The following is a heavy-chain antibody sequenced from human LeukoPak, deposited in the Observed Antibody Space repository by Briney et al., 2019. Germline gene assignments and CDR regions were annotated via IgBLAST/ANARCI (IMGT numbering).Heavy chain of an antibody. J-gene: IGHJ5*02. V-gene: IGHV3-9*03. D-gene: IGHD6-19*01. CDR3: AKGLSSGWLDWFDP. Sequence: GGSLRLSCAASGFTFDDYAMHWVRQAPGKGLEWVSGISWNSGSIGYADSVKGRFTISRDNAKNSLYLQMNSLRAEDMALYYCAKGLSSGWLDWFDPWSQGTLVTVS. CDR1: GFTFDDYA. CDR2: ISWNSGSI.